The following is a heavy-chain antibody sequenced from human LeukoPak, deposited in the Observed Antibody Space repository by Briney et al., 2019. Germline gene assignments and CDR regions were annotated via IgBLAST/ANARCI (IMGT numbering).Heavy chain of an antibody. J-gene: IGHJ4*02. D-gene: IGHD2-2*01. CDR1: GGSISSGDYY. V-gene: IGHV4-30-4*01. CDR3: ARKGRDQLLHGFDY. Sequence: SQTLSLTCTVSGGSISSGDYYWSWIRQPPGKGLEWIGYIYYSGSTYYNPSLKSRVTISVDTSKNQFSLELSSVTAADTAVYYCARKGRDQLLHGFDYWGQGTLVTVSS. CDR2: IYYSGST.